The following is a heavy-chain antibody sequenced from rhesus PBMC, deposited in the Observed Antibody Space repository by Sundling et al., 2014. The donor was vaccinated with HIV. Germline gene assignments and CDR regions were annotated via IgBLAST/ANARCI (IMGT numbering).Heavy chain of an antibody. J-gene: IGHJ6*01. V-gene: IGHV4-99*02. Sequence: QVQLQESGPGVVKPSETLSLTCAVSGGSFSGYYWGWIRQPPGKGLEYIGYISGSSGSTNYNPSLKSRVTISKDTSKNQFSLQVTSVTAADTAVYYCVRDDGPLYGFDSWGQGVVVTVSS. CDR1: GGSFSGYY. CDR3: VRDDGPLYGFDS. CDR2: ISGSSGST.